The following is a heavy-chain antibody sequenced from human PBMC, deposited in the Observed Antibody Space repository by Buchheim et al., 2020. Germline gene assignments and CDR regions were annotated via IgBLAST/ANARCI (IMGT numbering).Heavy chain of an antibody. J-gene: IGHJ5*02. CDR2: IWYDGSNQ. D-gene: IGHD2-15*01. CDR1: GFTFSSYG. V-gene: IGHV3-33*01. CDR3: ARNNLVVVAATPLGWFDP. Sequence: QVQLVESGGGVVQPGRSLRLSCAASGFTFSSYGMHWVRQAPGKGLEWVAVIWYDGSNQYYADSVKGRFTISRDNSQNTLYLQMNSLRADDTAVYYCARNNLVVVAATPLGWFDPWGQGTL.